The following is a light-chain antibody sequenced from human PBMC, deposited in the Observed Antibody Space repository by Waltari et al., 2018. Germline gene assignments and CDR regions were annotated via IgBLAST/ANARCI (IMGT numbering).Light chain of an antibody. CDR2: KDN. V-gene: IGLV3-25*03. J-gene: IGLJ2*01. Sequence: SNELTQPPSVSVSPGQTARITCPGDVLATENVDWYQRKAGQAPILRKYKDNERTAGIPERITGSSSGTTVTLIINGVQAEDEADYYCQSTDRSGTYLVFGGGTRLTFL. CDR3: QSTDRSGTYLV. CDR1: VLATEN.